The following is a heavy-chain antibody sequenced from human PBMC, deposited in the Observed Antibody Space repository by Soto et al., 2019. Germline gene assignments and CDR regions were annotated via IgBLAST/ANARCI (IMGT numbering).Heavy chain of an antibody. V-gene: IGHV3-30*18. CDR1: GFAFSTSD. D-gene: IGHD3-16*01. Sequence: QVRLVESGGGVVLPGRPLRLSCAASGFAFSTSDIHWVRQAPGKGLEWVALISYDGGNQYYADSVKGRFTISRDNSKSTFYLQMNSLTPEDTVFYYCAKNLGAPGDVWGQGTLVTVSS. CDR3: AKNLGAPGDV. J-gene: IGHJ4*02. CDR2: ISYDGGNQ.